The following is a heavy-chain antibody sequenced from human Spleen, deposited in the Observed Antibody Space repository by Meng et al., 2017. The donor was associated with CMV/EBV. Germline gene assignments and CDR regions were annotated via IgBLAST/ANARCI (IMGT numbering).Heavy chain of an antibody. CDR1: GDSIISNKW. D-gene: IGHD6-25*01. V-gene: IGHV4-4*02. CDR3: ARHHGFSLEY. Sequence: SLSCVGSGDSIISNKWCSWVRQAPGRGLEWIGEIHLDGNTNYNPSLRSRVALSVDRSKNQFSMKMYSVTAADTAVYYCARHHGFSLEYWGQGTLVTVSS. J-gene: IGHJ4*02. CDR2: IHLDGNT.